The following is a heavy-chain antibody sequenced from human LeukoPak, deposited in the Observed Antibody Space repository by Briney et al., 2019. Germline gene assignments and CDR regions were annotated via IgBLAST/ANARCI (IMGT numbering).Heavy chain of an antibody. J-gene: IGHJ4*02. CDR3: ARGGSYSNSQLDY. CDR1: GXXXXXXX. CDR2: INSDGTXT. Sequence: TGGSLRLSCAXXGXXXXXXXXXXXXXXXGXXLXXVXRINSDGTXTSYADSVKXRXIIFRDNAKNTLYLQMTSLRAEXTAVYYCARGGSYSNSQLDYWVQGTLVTVSS. D-gene: IGHD6-6*01. V-gene: IGHV3-74*01.